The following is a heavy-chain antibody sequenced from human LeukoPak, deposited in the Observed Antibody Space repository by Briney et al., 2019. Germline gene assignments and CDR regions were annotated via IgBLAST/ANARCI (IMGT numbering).Heavy chain of an antibody. CDR1: GGTFSSYT. V-gene: IGHV1-69*13. CDR2: IIPIFGPA. J-gene: IGHJ4*02. Sequence: ASVTVSCKASGGTFSSYTITWVRQAPGQGLEWMGGIIPIFGPANYAQKFQGRVTITADESTSTAYMELSSLRSEDTAVYYCATATMVRDVHFDYWGQGTLVTVSS. D-gene: IGHD3-10*01. CDR3: ATATMVRDVHFDY.